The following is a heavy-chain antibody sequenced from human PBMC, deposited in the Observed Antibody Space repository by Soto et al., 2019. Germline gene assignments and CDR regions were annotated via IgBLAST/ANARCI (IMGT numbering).Heavy chain of an antibody. CDR1: GFTFSSYW. J-gene: IGHJ4*02. Sequence: EVQLVESGGGLVQPGGSLRLSCAASGFTFSSYWMSWVRQAPGKGLEWVANIKQDGSEKYYVDSVKGRFTISRDNAKNSLYLQMNSLRAEDTAVYYCARSRLRGIVVVTATPFDYWGQGTLVTVSS. CDR3: ARSRLRGIVVVTATPFDY. D-gene: IGHD2-21*02. CDR2: IKQDGSEK. V-gene: IGHV3-7*04.